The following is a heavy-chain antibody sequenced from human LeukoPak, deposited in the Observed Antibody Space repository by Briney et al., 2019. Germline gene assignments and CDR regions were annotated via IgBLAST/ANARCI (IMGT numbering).Heavy chain of an antibody. J-gene: IGHJ4*02. V-gene: IGHV3-23*01. D-gene: IGHD3-22*01. Sequence: GGSLRLSCAASGFTFRNYAMTWVRQAPGKGLDWVALIGARDGRTYYADPVKGRFTISRDNSKNTLYLQMNSLRAEDTAVYYCAKEDSSGYCYFDYWGQGTLVTVSS. CDR1: GFTFRNYA. CDR3: AKEDSSGYCYFDY. CDR2: IGARDGRT.